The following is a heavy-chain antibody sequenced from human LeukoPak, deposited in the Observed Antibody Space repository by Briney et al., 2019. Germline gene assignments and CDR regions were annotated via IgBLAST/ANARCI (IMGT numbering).Heavy chain of an antibody. Sequence: GGSLRLSCAASGFTFSSYAMSWVRQAPGKGLEWVSAISGSGGSTYYADSVKGRFTISRDNSKNTLYLQMNSLRAEDTAVYYCAKDRSYYDSSQGGGFDYWGQGTLVTVSP. CDR1: GFTFSSYA. CDR2: ISGSGGST. CDR3: AKDRSYYDSSQGGGFDY. D-gene: IGHD3-22*01. J-gene: IGHJ4*02. V-gene: IGHV3-23*01.